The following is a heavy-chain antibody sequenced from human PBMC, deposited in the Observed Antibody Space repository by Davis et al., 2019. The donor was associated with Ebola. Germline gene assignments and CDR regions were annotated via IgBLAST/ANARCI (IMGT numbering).Heavy chain of an antibody. CDR3: TRAKLQLYGMDV. CDR2: ITGSGSLT. V-gene: IGHV3-11*01. D-gene: IGHD1-1*01. J-gene: IGHJ6*02. CDR1: GFTFSDHY. Sequence: SLKISCAVSGFTFSDHYMSWIRQAPGKGLEWISSITGSGSLTYYAASVKGRFTISRDNTNNSLFLQMSALRVDDTAVYYCTRAKLQLYGMDVWGRGTTVTVSS.